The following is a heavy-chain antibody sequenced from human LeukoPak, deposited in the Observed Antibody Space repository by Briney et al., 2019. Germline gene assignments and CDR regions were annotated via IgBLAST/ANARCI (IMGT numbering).Heavy chain of an antibody. Sequence: SETLSLTCTVSGGSISSSSYYWGWIRQPPGKGLEWIGEINHSGSTNYNPSLKSRVTISVDTSKNQFSLKLSSVTAADTAVYYCARCPSRRYYYGSGSYWFDPWGQGTLVTVSS. J-gene: IGHJ5*02. V-gene: IGHV4-39*07. CDR1: GGSISSSSYY. CDR3: ARCPSRRYYYGSGSYWFDP. D-gene: IGHD3-10*01. CDR2: INHSGST.